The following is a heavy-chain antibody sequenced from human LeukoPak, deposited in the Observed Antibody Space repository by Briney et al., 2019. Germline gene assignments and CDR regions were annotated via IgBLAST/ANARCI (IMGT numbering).Heavy chain of an antibody. CDR1: GYTFTGYY. CDR2: INPNSGGT. Sequence: ASVKVSCKASGYTFTGYYMHLVRQAPGQGLEWIVWINPNSGGTNYAQKFQGRVTMTRDTSISTAYMELSRLRSDDTAVYYCAKVEDFWSGYYFDYWGQGTLVTVSS. J-gene: IGHJ4*02. D-gene: IGHD3-3*01. V-gene: IGHV1-2*02. CDR3: AKVEDFWSGYYFDY.